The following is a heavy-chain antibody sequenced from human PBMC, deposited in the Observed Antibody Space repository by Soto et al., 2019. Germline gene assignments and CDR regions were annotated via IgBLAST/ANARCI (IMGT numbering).Heavy chain of an antibody. D-gene: IGHD2-2*02. CDR2: MYYSGST. CDR3: GRHGAGYCSSPSCYMAWFDP. Sequence: SETLSLTCTVSGGSISSYYWSWIRQPPGKGLEWIGYMYYSGSTNYNPSLKSRVTISVDTSKNQFSLRLSSVTAADTAVYYCGRHGAGYCSSPSCYMAWFDPWGQGTLVTVSS. CDR1: GGSISSYY. J-gene: IGHJ5*02. V-gene: IGHV4-59*08.